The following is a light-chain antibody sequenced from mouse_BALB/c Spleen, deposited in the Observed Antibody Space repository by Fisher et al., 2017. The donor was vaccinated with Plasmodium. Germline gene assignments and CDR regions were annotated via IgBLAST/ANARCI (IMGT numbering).Light chain of an antibody. CDR3: QQSNSWPLT. V-gene: IGKV5-45*01. CDR2: YAS. Sequence: DIVLTQSTATLSVTPGDRVSLSCRASQSISNYLHWYQQKSHESPSLLIKYASQSISGIPSRFSGSGSGTDFTLSINSVETEDFGMYFCQQSNSWPLTFGAGTKLELK. CDR1: QSISNY. J-gene: IGKJ5*01.